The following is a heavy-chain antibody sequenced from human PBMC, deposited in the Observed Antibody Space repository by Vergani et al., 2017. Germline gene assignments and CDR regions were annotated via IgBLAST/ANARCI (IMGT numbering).Heavy chain of an antibody. V-gene: IGHV3-49*04. CDR2: IRSKAYGGTT. J-gene: IGHJ4*02. CDR1: GFTFGDYA. D-gene: IGHD3-22*01. CDR3: SSYYYDSSGYFSNVDY. Sequence: EVQLVESGGGLVQPGRSLRLSCTASGFTFGDYAMSWVRQAPGKGLEWVGFIRSKAYGGTTEYAASVKGRFTISRDDSKSIAYLQMNSLKTEDTAVYYCSSYYYDSSGYFSNVDYWGQGTLVTVSS.